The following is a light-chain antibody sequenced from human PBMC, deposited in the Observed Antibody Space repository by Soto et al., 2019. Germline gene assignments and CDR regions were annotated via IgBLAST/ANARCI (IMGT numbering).Light chain of an antibody. J-gene: IGKJ3*01. CDR1: QSISSY. V-gene: IGKV1-39*01. CDR2: AAS. CDR3: QQSYSTLT. Sequence: DIQMTQSPSSLSASVVDRVNITCRASQSISSYLNWYQQKPGKAPKLLSYAASSLQSGVPSRFSGSGSRTDFTLTISSLQPEDFATYYCQQSYSTLTFGPGNKVDIK.